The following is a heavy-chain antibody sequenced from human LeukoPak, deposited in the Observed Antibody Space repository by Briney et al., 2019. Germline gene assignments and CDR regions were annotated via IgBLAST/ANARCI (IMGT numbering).Heavy chain of an antibody. CDR2: INAGNGNT. D-gene: IGHD3-3*01. V-gene: IGHV1-3*01. CDR1: GYTFTSYA. J-gene: IGHJ4*02. Sequence: ASVKVFCKASGYTFTSYAMHWVRQAPGQRLEWMGWINAGNGNTKYSQKFQGRVTITRDTSASTAYMELSSLRSEDTAVYYCARDSSFPHYDFWSGSSDYWGQGTLVTVSS. CDR3: ARDSSFPHYDFWSGSSDY.